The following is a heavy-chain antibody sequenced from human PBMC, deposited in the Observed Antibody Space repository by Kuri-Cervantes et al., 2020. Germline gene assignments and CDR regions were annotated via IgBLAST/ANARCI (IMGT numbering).Heavy chain of an antibody. V-gene: IGHV3-7*01. J-gene: IGHJ4*02. Sequence: GGSRRPSCAASGFTFSSYWMSWVRQAPGKGLEWVANIKQDGSEKYYVDSVKGRFTISRDNAKNSLYLQMNSLRDEDTAVYYCARGLWVAAAGTFFDYWGQGTLVTVSS. CDR1: GFTFSSYW. CDR2: IKQDGSEK. D-gene: IGHD6-13*01. CDR3: ARGLWVAAAGTFFDY.